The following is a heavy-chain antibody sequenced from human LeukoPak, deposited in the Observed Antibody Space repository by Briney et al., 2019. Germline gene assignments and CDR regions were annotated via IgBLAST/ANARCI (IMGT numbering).Heavy chain of an antibody. CDR1: GYTFTGYY. Sequence: GASVKVSCKASGYTFTGYYMHWVRQAPGQGPEWMGRINPNSGGTNYAQKFQGRVTMTRDTSISTAYMELSRLRSDDTAVYYCAREVKLHRWFDPWGQGTLVAVSS. D-gene: IGHD1-7*01. V-gene: IGHV1-2*06. CDR2: INPNSGGT. J-gene: IGHJ5*02. CDR3: AREVKLHRWFDP.